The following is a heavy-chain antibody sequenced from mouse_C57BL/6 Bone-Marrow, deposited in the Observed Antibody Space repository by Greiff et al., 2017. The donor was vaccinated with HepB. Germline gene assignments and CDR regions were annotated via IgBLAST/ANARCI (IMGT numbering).Heavy chain of an antibody. CDR2: INPNDGTT. CDR3: ARNYGSSSSWYFDV. V-gene: IGHV1-39*01. Sequence: VQLKESGPELVKPGASVKISCKASGYSFTDYNMNWVKQSNGKSLEWIGVINPNDGTTSYNQKFKGKATLTVDQSSSTAYMKLNSLTSEDSAVYYCARNYGSSSSWYFDVWGTGTTVTVSS. CDR1: GYSFTDYN. J-gene: IGHJ1*03. D-gene: IGHD1-1*01.